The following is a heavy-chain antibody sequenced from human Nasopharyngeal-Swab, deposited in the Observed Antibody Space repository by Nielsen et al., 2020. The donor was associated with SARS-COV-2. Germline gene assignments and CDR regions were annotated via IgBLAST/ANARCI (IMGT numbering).Heavy chain of an antibody. V-gene: IGHV4-30-4*01. CDR1: GGSISSGDYY. J-gene: IGHJ6*03. CDR2: IYYSGST. Sequence: SETLSLTCTVSGGSISSGDYYWSWIRQPPGKGLEWIGYIYYSGSTYYNPSLKSRVTISVDTSKNQFSLKLSSVTAADTAVYYCARGLGYCSGGTCYYFYYYMDVWGKGTTVTVFS. D-gene: IGHD2-15*01. CDR3: ARGLGYCSGGTCYYFYYYMDV.